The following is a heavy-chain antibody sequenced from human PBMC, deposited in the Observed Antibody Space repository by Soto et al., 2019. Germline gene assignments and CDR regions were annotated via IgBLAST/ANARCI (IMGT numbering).Heavy chain of an antibody. CDR3: ARRGAGRGHYYDGMDV. D-gene: IGHD6-19*01. CDR1: GYSFTNYL. J-gene: IGHJ6*02. Sequence: GESLKISCQGSGYSFTNYLIVWVRQMPGKGLEWMGIIYPGDSDTRYSPSFQGQVTISADKSINTAYLQWSSLKPSDTAMYYCARRGAGRGHYYDGMDVWGQGTTVTVSS. V-gene: IGHV5-51*01. CDR2: IYPGDSDT.